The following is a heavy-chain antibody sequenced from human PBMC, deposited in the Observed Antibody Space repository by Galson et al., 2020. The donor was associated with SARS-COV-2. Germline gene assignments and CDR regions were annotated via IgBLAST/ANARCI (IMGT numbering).Heavy chain of an antibody. CDR3: ARASGYSSSWYSDYYYGMDV. Sequence: TGGSLRLSCAASGFTFSSYAMYWVRQAPGKGLEWVAVISYDGSNKSYAYAVHGRFAISRDNSKNTLYLQMNSLRAEDTALYYCARASGYSSSWYSDYYYGMDVWGQGTTVTVSS. CDR2: ISYDGSNK. CDR1: GFTFSSYA. J-gene: IGHJ6*02. D-gene: IGHD6-13*01. V-gene: IGHV3-30*09.